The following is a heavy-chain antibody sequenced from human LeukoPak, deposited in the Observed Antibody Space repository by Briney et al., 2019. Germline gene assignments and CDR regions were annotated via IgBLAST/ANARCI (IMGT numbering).Heavy chain of an antibody. D-gene: IGHD3-22*01. CDR3: ARDYRLPYYYDRLSGDAFDI. CDR2: IKQDGSEK. V-gene: IGHV3-7*01. J-gene: IGHJ3*02. CDR1: GFTFSSYW. Sequence: GGSLRLSCAASGFTFSSYWMSWVRQAPGKGLEWVANIKQDGSEKYYVDSVKGRFTISRDNAKNSLYLQMNSLRAEDTAVYYCARDYRLPYYYDRLSGDAFDIWGQGTMVTVSS.